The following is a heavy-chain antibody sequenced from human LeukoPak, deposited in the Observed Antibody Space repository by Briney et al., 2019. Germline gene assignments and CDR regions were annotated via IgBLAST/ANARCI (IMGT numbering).Heavy chain of an antibody. V-gene: IGHV4-39*07. CDR1: GGSISSSSYY. CDR2: IYYSGST. Sequence: SETLSLTCTVSGGSISSSSYYWGWIRQPPGKGLEWIGSIYYSGSTYYNPSLKSRVTISVDTSKNQFSLKLSSVTAADTAVYYCASGYNYGGYWGQGTLVTVSS. J-gene: IGHJ4*02. D-gene: IGHD5-24*01. CDR3: ASGYNYGGY.